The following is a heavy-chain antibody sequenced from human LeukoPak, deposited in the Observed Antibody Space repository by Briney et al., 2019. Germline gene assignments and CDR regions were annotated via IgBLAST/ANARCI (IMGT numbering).Heavy chain of an antibody. Sequence: SETLSLTCTVSGGSISSYCWSWIRQPPGKGLEWIGYIYYSGSTNYNPSLKSRVTISVDTSKNQFSLKLSSVTAADTAVYYCAREVRYYDFWSGYLGYFDYWGQGTLVTVSS. J-gene: IGHJ4*02. D-gene: IGHD3-3*01. CDR2: IYYSGST. CDR1: GGSISSYC. V-gene: IGHV4-59*01. CDR3: AREVRYYDFWSGYLGYFDY.